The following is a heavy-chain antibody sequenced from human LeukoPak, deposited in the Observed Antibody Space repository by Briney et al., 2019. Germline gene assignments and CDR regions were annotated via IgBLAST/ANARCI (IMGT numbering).Heavy chain of an antibody. CDR3: AREAHMVRGVNFDY. CDR2: IIPIFGTA. Sequence: SVKVSCKASGGTFGSYAISWVRQAPGQGLEWMGRIIPIFGTANYAQKFQGRVTITTDESTSTAYMELSSLRSEDTAVYYCAREAHMVRGVNFDYWGQGTLVTVSS. V-gene: IGHV1-69*05. J-gene: IGHJ4*02. D-gene: IGHD3-10*01. CDR1: GGTFGSYA.